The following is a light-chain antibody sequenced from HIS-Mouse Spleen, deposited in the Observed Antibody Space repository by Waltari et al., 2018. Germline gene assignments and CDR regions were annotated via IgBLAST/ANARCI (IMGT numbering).Light chain of an antibody. CDR2: DAC. J-gene: IGKJ1*01. Sequence: EIVLTQSPATLSLSPGERATLSCRASQSVSSYLAWYQQKPGQAPRILIYDACNRATGIPARLSGSGSGTDFTLTISSLEPEDFAVYYCQQRSNWPRRFGQGTKVEIK. V-gene: IGKV3-11*01. CDR3: QQRSNWPRR. CDR1: QSVSSY.